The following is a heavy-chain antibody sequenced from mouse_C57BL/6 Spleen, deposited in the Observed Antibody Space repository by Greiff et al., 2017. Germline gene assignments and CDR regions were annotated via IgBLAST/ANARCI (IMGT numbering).Heavy chain of an antibody. J-gene: IGHJ3*01. V-gene: IGHV1-15*01. CDR1: GYTFTDYE. CDR3: TRYGYGYDGFAY. CDR2: IDPETGGT. D-gene: IGHD2-2*01. Sequence: QVQLQQSGAELVRPGASVTLSCKASGYTFTDYEMHWVKQTPVHVLEWIGAIDPETGGTAYNQKFKGKAILTADKSSSTAYMELRSLTSEDSAVYYCTRYGYGYDGFAYWGQGTLVTVSA.